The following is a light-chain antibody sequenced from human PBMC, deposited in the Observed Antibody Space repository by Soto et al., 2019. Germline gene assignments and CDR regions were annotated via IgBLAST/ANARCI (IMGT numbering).Light chain of an antibody. CDR2: EGS. V-gene: IGLV2-23*01. CDR1: SSDVGSYNL. Sequence: QFVLTQPASVSGSPGQSITISCTGTSSDVGSYNLVSWYQQHPGKAPKLMIYEGSKRPSGVSNRFSGSKSGNTASLTISGLQAEDEADYYCCSYAGSPYVFGTGTKLTVL. J-gene: IGLJ1*01. CDR3: CSYAGSPYV.